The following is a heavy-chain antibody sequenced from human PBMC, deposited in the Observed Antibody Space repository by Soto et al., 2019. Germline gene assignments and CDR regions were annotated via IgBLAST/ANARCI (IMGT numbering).Heavy chain of an antibody. J-gene: IGHJ6*02. D-gene: IGHD3-22*01. V-gene: IGHV2-70*01. CDR2: IDWDDDK. Sequence: SGPTLVNPTQTLPLTCTFSGFSLSTSGMCVSWIRQPPGKALEWLALIDWDDDKYYSTSLKTRLTISKDTSKNQVVLTMTNMDPVDTATYYCARSTYYYDSSGYAGYYGMDVWGQGTTVNVSS. CDR1: GFSLSTSGMC. CDR3: ARSTYYYDSSGYAGYYGMDV.